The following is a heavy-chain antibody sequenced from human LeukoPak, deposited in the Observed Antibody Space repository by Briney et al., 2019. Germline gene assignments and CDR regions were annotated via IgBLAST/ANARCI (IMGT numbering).Heavy chain of an antibody. CDR3: ARDPFRDYDSSGYFDY. J-gene: IGHJ4*02. CDR2: ISSSGSTR. Sequence: GGSLRLSCAASGFTFSGFAMTWVRQAPGKGLEWVSYISSSGSTRYYADSVKGRFTISRDNAKNSLHLQMNSLRAEDTAVYYCARDPFRDYDSSGYFDYWGQGTPVTVSS. D-gene: IGHD3-22*01. V-gene: IGHV3-48*03. CDR1: GFTFSGFA.